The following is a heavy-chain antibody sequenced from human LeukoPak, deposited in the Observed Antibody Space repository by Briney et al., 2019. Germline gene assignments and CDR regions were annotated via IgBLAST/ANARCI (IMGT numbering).Heavy chain of an antibody. CDR3: ARGGYGAHMG. V-gene: IGHV3-74*01. D-gene: IGHD5-18*01. Sequence: PGGSLRLSCAAPGFTFSSFRMHWVRQPPGKGLVWVSGINSDGSTTGYADSVKGRFTISRDNAKSTVHLQMNSLRAEDTAVYYCARGGYGAHMGWGQGTLVTVSS. CDR1: GFTFSSFR. CDR2: INSDGSTT. J-gene: IGHJ4*02.